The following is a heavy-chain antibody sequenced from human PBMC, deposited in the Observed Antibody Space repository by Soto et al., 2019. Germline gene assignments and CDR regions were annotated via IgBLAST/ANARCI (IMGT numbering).Heavy chain of an antibody. CDR3: ARVRGAARRPYYYMDV. CDR1: GGSFSGYY. J-gene: IGHJ6*03. CDR2: INHSGST. D-gene: IGHD6-25*01. V-gene: IGHV4-34*01. Sequence: SETLSLTCAVYGGSFSGYYWSWIRQPPGKGLEWIGEINHSGSTNYNPSLKSRVTISVDTSKNQFSLKLSSVTAADTAVYYCARVRGAARRPYYYMDVWGKGTTVTVSS.